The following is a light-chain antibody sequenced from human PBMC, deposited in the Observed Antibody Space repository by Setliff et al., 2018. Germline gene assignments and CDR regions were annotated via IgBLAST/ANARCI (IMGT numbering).Light chain of an antibody. CDR1: NSDVGGYNY. CDR3: CAYTASTTYV. J-gene: IGLJ1*01. V-gene: IGLV2-14*03. CDR2: DVS. Sequence: QSVLTQPASMSGSPGQSITISCTGTNSDVGGYNYVSWYQQHPGRAPKLIIYDVSYRPSGVSNRFSGSKSGNRASLTISGLQAEDEADYYCCAYTASTTYVFVNGTKVTVL.